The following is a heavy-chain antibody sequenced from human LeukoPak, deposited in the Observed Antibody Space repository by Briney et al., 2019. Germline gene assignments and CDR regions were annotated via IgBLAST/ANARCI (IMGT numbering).Heavy chain of an antibody. CDR1: GFTFGDFA. Sequence: PGGSLRLSCAASGFTFGDFAMHWVRQAPGKGLVWVSRINPDGTSTSYADSVKGRFTISRDNAKNTVDLQMNSLRGEDTAVYYCAGDAGDCGGDCPRWFDPWGQGTLVTVSS. V-gene: IGHV3-74*01. CDR2: INPDGTST. D-gene: IGHD2-21*02. CDR3: AGDAGDCGGDCPRWFDP. J-gene: IGHJ5*02.